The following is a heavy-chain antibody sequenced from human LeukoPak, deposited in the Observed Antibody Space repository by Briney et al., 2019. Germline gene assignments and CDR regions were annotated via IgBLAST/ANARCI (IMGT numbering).Heavy chain of an antibody. D-gene: IGHD3-22*01. CDR3: ASYSYYYDSSGYFDY. Sequence: SETLSLTCTVSGGSISSYYWSWIRQPPGKGLEWIGYIYYSGSTNYNPSLKSRVTISVDTSKNQFSLKLSSVTAADAAVYYCASYSYYYDSSGYFDYWGQGTLVTVSS. J-gene: IGHJ4*02. CDR1: GGSISSYY. V-gene: IGHV4-59*01. CDR2: IYYSGST.